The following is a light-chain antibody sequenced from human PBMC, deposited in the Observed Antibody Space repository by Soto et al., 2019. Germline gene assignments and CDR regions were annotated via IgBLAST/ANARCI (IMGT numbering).Light chain of an antibody. J-gene: IGKJ5*01. CDR2: DAS. Sequence: EIVLTQSPGTLSLSPGERATLSCRASQIVSSSYLAWYQQKPGQAPRLLIYDASSRATGIPDRFSGSGSGTDFTFTISRLEPEDFAVYYYQQYDNSAITFGQGTRLEIK. CDR1: QIVSSSY. V-gene: IGKV3-20*01. CDR3: QQYDNSAIT.